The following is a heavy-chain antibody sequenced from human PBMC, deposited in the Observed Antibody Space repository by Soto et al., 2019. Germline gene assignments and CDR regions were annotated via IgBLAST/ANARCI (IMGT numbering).Heavy chain of an antibody. Sequence: PGGSLRLSCAASGFTFSSYAMSWVRQAPGKGLEWVSAISGSGGSTYCADSVKGRFTISRDNSKNTLYLQMNSLRAEDTAVYYCAKDHSSGWYVWGFIDYWGQGTLLTVSS. D-gene: IGHD6-19*01. V-gene: IGHV3-23*01. CDR2: ISGSGGST. J-gene: IGHJ4*02. CDR1: GFTFSSYA. CDR3: AKDHSSGWYVWGFIDY.